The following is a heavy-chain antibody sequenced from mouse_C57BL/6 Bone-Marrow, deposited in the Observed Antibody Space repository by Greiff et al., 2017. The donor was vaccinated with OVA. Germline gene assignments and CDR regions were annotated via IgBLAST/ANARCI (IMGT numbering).Heavy chain of an antibody. V-gene: IGHV2-5*01. CDR2: IWRGGST. Sequence: QVQLQQSGPGLVQPSQSLSITCTVSGFSLTSYGVHWVRQSPGKGLEWLGVIWRGGSTDYNAAFMSRLSITKDNSKSQVFFKMNSLRADDTAIYYCAKRGAYYSHYYAMDYWGQGTSVTVSS. CDR3: AKRGAYYSHYYAMDY. J-gene: IGHJ4*01. CDR1: GFSLTSYG. D-gene: IGHD2-12*01.